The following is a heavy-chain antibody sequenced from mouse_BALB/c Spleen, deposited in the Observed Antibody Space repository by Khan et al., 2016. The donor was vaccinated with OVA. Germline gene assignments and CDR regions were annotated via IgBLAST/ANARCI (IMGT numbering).Heavy chain of an antibody. Sequence: EVELVESGGGLVKPGGSLKLSCIASGFTFSTFAMSWVRQTPEKRLEWVATINSDGDYSYYPDSVKGRFTISRDRAKNTLTIKMSSLRSEDTAMYYCARDNDGPFAYWGQGTLVTVSA. D-gene: IGHD2-4*01. CDR2: INSDGDYS. CDR1: GFTFSTFA. CDR3: ARDNDGPFAY. J-gene: IGHJ3*01. V-gene: IGHV5-9-1*01.